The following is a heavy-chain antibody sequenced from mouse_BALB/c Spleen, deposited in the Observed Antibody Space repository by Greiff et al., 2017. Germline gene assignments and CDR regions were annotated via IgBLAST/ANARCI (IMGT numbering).Heavy chain of an antibody. V-gene: IGHV1S127*01. CDR1: GYSFTSYW. CDR3: ERDFIYSDY. J-gene: IGHJ2*01. CDR2: IDPSDSET. D-gene: IGHD1-1*01. Sequence: VQLQQSGPQLVRPGASVKISCKASGYSFTSYWMHWVKQRPGQGLEWIGMIDPSDSETRLNQKFKDKATLTVDKSSSTAYMQLSSPTSEDSAVYYCERDFIYSDYWGQGTTLTVSS.